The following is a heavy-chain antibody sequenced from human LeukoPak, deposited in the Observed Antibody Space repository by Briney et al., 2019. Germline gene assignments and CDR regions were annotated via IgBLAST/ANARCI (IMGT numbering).Heavy chain of an antibody. V-gene: IGHV4-38-2*01. CDR1: GYSISSGYH. CDR2: MYHSGST. Sequence: SETLSLTCAVSGYSISSGYHWGWIRQSPGKGLEWIGFMYHSGSTYYDPSLKSRVTTSVDTSKNQFSLKLSSVTAADTAVYYCARRIVSSSSGFDYWGQGTLVTVSS. J-gene: IGHJ4*02. D-gene: IGHD6-6*01. CDR3: ARRIVSSSSGFDY.